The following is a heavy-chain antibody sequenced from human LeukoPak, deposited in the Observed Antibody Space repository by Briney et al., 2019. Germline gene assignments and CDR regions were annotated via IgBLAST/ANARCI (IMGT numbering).Heavy chain of an antibody. J-gene: IGHJ4*02. V-gene: IGHV4-34*01. Sequence: SETLSLTCAVYGGSFSGYYWGWIRQPPGKGLEWIGEINHSGSTNYNPSLKSRVTISVDTSKNQFSLKLSSVTAADTAVYYCXXXXGGTFGGVSDYWGQGTLVTVSS. CDR3: XXXXGGTFGGVSDY. CDR2: INHSGST. CDR1: GGSFSGYY. D-gene: IGHD3-16*01.